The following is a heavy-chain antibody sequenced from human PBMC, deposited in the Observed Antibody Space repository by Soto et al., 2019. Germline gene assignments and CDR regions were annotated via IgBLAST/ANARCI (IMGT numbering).Heavy chain of an antibody. J-gene: IGHJ4*02. Sequence: SVKVSCKASGGTFSSYAISWVRQAPGQGLEWMGGIIPIFGTANYAQKFQGRVTITADESTSTAYMELSSLRSEDTAVYYCARQTPYYDFWSGLDYWGQGTLVTVSS. V-gene: IGHV1-69*13. CDR2: IIPIFGTA. D-gene: IGHD3-3*01. CDR1: GGTFSSYA. CDR3: ARQTPYYDFWSGLDY.